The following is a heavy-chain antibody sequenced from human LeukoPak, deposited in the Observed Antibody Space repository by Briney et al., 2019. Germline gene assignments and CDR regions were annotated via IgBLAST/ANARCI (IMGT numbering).Heavy chain of an antibody. V-gene: IGHV4-4*02. CDR2: IYHSGST. D-gene: IGHD3-3*01. J-gene: IGHJ6*02. CDR3: AREPRSLGITISYYYYGMDV. Sequence: SETLSLTCAVSGGSISSSNWWSWVRQPPGKGLEWIGEIYHSGSTNYNPSLKSRVTISVDKSKNQFSLKLSSVTAADTAVYYCAREPRSLGITISYYYYGMDVWGQGTTVTVSS. CDR1: GGSISSSNW.